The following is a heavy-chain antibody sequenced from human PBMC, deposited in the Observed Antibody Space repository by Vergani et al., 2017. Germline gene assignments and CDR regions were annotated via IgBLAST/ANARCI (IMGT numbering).Heavy chain of an antibody. J-gene: IGHJ4*02. CDR3: ASVVHCSSTSCYRGYFDY. D-gene: IGHD2-2*01. CDR1: GFTFSSYA. V-gene: IGHV3-30-3*01. CDR2: ISYDGSNK. Sequence: QVQLVESGGGVVQPGRSLRLSCAASGFTFSSYAMHWVRQAPGKGLEWVAVISYDGSNKYYADSVKGRFTISRDNSKNTLYLQMSSLRAEDTAVYYCASVVHCSSTSCYRGYFDYWGQGTLVTVSS.